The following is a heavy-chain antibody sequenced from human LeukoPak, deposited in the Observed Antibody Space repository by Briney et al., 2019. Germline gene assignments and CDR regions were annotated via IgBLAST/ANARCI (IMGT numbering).Heavy chain of an antibody. CDR2: ISGSSSQI. J-gene: IGHJ3*01. Sequence: GGSLRLSCAGSGFTFSSYGMNWARQAPGKGLEWLSSISGSSSQIFYAGSVKGRFTMSRDNAKNSLYLQMNSLRAEDTAVYYCVKDYCSGGSCIDAFDFWGQGTMVTVSP. CDR3: VKDYCSGGSCIDAFDF. D-gene: IGHD2-15*01. V-gene: IGHV3-21*01. CDR1: GFTFSSYG.